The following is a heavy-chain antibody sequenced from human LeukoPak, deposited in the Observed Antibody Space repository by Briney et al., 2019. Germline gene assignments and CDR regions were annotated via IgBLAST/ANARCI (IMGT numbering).Heavy chain of an antibody. CDR1: GFTFRSYA. Sequence: GGSLRLSCAASGFTFRSYAMSWVRQAPGKGLEWVSAISGSGGSTYYADSVKGRFTISRDNSKNTLYLQMNSLRAEDTAVYYCAKDTDYYDILTGYKFDYWGQGTLVTVSS. CDR2: ISGSGGST. D-gene: IGHD3-9*01. V-gene: IGHV3-23*01. CDR3: AKDTDYYDILTGYKFDY. J-gene: IGHJ4*02.